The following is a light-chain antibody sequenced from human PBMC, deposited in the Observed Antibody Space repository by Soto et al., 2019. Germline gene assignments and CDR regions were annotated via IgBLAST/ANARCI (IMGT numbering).Light chain of an antibody. V-gene: IGLV2-23*01. J-gene: IGLJ2*01. CDR2: EGS. CDR1: SSDIGSYNL. CDR3: CSYASTGRVV. Sequence: QSVLTQPASVSGSPGQSITISCTGTSSDIGSYNLVSWYQQHPGKAPKLMIYEGSKRPSGVSNRFSGSKSGNTASLTISGLQAEDEADYYCCSYASTGRVVFGGGTKVTVL.